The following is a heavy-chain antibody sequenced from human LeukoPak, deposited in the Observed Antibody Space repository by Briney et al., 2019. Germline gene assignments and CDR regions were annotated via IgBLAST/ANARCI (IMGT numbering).Heavy chain of an antibody. J-gene: IGHJ5*02. D-gene: IGHD3-9*01. Sequence: SETLSLTCTVSGGSISSYYWSWIRQPPGKGLEWIGYIYYSGSTNYNPSLKSRVTISVDTSKIQFSLKLSSVTAADTAVYYCARVLTHNSNNFGFDPWGQGTLVTVSS. CDR1: GGSISSYY. CDR2: IYYSGST. CDR3: ARVLTHNSNNFGFDP. V-gene: IGHV4-59*01.